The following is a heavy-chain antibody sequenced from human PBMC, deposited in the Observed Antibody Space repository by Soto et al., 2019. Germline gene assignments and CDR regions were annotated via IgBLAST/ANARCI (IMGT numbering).Heavy chain of an antibody. V-gene: IGHV1-3*01. CDR2: INAGNGNT. Sequence: ALLSFSLKASVFPFTTYPVHWVRQAPGQRLEWMGWINAGNGNTKYSQKFQGRVTITRDTSASTAYMELSSLRSEDTAVYYCASSRITMVPYGMDVWGQGTTVTV. J-gene: IGHJ6*02. CDR3: ASSRITMVPYGMDV. D-gene: IGHD3-10*01. CDR1: VFPFTTYP.